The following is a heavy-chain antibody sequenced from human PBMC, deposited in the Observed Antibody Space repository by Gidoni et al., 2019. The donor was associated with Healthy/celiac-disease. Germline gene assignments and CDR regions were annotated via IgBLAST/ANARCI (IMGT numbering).Heavy chain of an antibody. CDR3: ARATGIAVAGTDY. J-gene: IGHJ4*02. V-gene: IGHV3-21*01. CDR2: ISSSSSYI. D-gene: IGHD6-19*01. Sequence: EVQLVESGGGLVKPGGSLRLPCPASGCTFISYSMNWVRQAPGKGLEWVSSISSSSSYIYYADSVKGRFTISRDNAKNSLYLQMNSLRAEDTAVYYCARATGIAVAGTDYWGQGTLVTVSS. CDR1: GCTFISYS.